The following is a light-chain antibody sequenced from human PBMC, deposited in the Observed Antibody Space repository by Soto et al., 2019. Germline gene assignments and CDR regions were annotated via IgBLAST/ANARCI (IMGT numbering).Light chain of an antibody. CDR1: ENVRTF. CDR3: QQYENWPWT. CDR2: GAS. J-gene: IGKJ1*01. Sequence: EVVLTQSPATLSLSPGERATLSCRASENVRTFVDWYQQKPGQAPRLLIYGASNRATGIPARFSGSGSGTDFTLTISSLQSEDFAVYYCQQYENWPWTFGQGTKVDIK. V-gene: IGKV3-11*01.